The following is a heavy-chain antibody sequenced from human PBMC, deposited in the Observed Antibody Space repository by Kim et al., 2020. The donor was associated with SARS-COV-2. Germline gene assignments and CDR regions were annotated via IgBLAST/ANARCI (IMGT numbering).Heavy chain of an antibody. J-gene: IGHJ4*02. V-gene: IGHV1-69*13. CDR3: ARDSTYYYDSSGYYDY. CDR2: IIPIFGTA. D-gene: IGHD3-22*01. CDR1: GGTFSSYA. Sequence: SVKVSCKASGGTFSSYAISRVRQAPGQGVEWMGGIIPIFGTANYAQKFQGRVTITADESTSTAYMELSSLRSEDTAVYYCARDSTYYYDSSGYYDYWGQGTLVTVSS.